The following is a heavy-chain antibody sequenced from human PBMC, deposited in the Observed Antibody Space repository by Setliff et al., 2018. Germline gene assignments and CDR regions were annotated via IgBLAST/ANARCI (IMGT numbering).Heavy chain of an antibody. J-gene: IGHJ6*02. CDR2: IHYSGKT. CDR3: ARRRWLQFYYYYGMDV. CDR1: GGSISNYY. Sequence: SETLSLTCTVSGGSISNYYWSWIRQSPGKGLEWIGYIHYSGKTNYNPPLKTRVTISLDTSKNEFSLKLSSVTAADTAVYYCARRRWLQFYYYYGMDVWGQGTTVTVSS. V-gene: IGHV4-59*08. D-gene: IGHD4-4*01.